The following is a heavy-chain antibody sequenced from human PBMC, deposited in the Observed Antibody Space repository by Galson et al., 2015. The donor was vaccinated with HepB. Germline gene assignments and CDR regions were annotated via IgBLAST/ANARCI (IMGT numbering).Heavy chain of an antibody. CDR2: ISHDESNK. CDR1: GFTFRNYA. V-gene: IGHV3-30*04. CDR3: ARDRAVQLWFDAFDI. D-gene: IGHD5-18*01. J-gene: IGHJ3*02. Sequence: SLRLSCAVSGFTFRNYAMHWVRQAPGKGLEWVAVISHDESNKYYADSVKGRFTISRDNSKNTLSLQMNSLRAEDTAVYYCARDRAVQLWFDAFDIWGQGTLVTVSS.